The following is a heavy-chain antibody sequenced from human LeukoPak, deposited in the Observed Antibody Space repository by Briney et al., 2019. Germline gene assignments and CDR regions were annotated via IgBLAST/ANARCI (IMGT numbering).Heavy chain of an antibody. V-gene: IGHV3-23*01. CDR1: GFTFSNYA. CDR3: AHISSSWPDY. CDR2: ISGSGGST. J-gene: IGHJ4*02. D-gene: IGHD6-13*01. Sequence: PGGSLRLSCVVSGFTFSNYAMSWVRQAPGKGLEWVAAISGSGGSTYYADSVKGRFTISRDNSKNTLYLQMNSLRAEDTAVYYCAHISSSWPDYWGQGTLVTVSS.